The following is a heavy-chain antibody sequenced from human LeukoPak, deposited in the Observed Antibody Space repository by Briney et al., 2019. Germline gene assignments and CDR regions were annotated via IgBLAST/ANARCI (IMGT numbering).Heavy chain of an antibody. Sequence: ASVKVSCKASGYTFTGYYMHWVRQAPGQGLEWMGWINPNSGGTNYAQKFQGRVTMTRDTSISTAYMELSRLRSDDTAVYYCARDGYDFWSGYYTSTGGGYWGQGTLVTVSS. CDR2: INPNSGGT. V-gene: IGHV1-2*02. CDR3: ARDGYDFWSGYYTSTGGGY. D-gene: IGHD3-3*01. J-gene: IGHJ4*02. CDR1: GYTFTGYY.